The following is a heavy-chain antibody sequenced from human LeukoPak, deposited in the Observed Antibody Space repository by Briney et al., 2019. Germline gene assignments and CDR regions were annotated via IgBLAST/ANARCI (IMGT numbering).Heavy chain of an antibody. CDR3: ASGSTMIRGVIVGPPPDYFDY. D-gene: IGHD3-10*01. Sequence: ASVKVSCRASGYTFTGYQIHWVRQAPGQGLEWMGWINPNSGSTNYVQKFQGRVTMTRDTSISTAYMELSRLRSDDTAVYYCASGSTMIRGVIVGPPPDYFDYWGQGTLVTVSS. J-gene: IGHJ4*02. CDR1: GYTFTGYQ. CDR2: INPNSGST. V-gene: IGHV1-2*02.